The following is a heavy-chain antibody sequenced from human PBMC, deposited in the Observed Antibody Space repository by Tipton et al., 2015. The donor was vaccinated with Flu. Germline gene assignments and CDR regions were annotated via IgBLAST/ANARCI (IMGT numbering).Heavy chain of an antibody. V-gene: IGHV4-34*01. CDR1: GGSFSGYY. Sequence: TLSLTCAVYGGSFSGYYWSWIRQPPGKGLEWIGEINHSGSTNYNPSLKSRVTMLVDTSKDQFSLKLSSVTAADTAVYYCARGGGDSSGYYIDYWGQGTLVTVSS. J-gene: IGHJ4*02. CDR2: INHSGST. D-gene: IGHD3-22*01. CDR3: ARGGGDSSGYYIDY.